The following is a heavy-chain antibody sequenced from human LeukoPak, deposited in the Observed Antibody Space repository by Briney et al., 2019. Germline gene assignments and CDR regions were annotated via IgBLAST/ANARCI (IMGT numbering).Heavy chain of an antibody. CDR1: GVTFSSYA. CDR2: ISYDGSNK. D-gene: IGHD5-12*01. J-gene: IGHJ4*02. Sequence: PGGSLRLSCAASGVTFSSYAMHWVRQAPGKGLERVAVISYDGSNKYYADCVKGRFTISRDNSKNTLYLQMNSLRAEDTAVYYCARDMRDGGYGLDYWGEGALVTVSS. V-gene: IGHV3-30*04. CDR3: ARDMRDGGYGLDY.